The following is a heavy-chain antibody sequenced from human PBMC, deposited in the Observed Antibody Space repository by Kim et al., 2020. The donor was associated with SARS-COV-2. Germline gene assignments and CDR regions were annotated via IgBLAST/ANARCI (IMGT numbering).Heavy chain of an antibody. CDR3: ARRNSGSYRRWAFDI. CDR1: GGSISSSSYY. V-gene: IGHV4-39*01. Sequence: SETLSLTCTVSGGSISSSSYYWGWIRQPPGKGLEWIGSIYYSGSTYYNPSLKSRVTISVDTSKNQFSLKLSSVTAADTAVYYCARRNSGSYRRWAFDIWGQGTMVTVSS. D-gene: IGHD1-26*01. J-gene: IGHJ3*02. CDR2: IYYSGST.